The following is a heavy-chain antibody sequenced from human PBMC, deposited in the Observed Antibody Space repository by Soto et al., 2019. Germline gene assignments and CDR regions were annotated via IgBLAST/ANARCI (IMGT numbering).Heavy chain of an antibody. Sequence: SQTLSLTCAISGDSVSSNRAAWNWIRQSPSRGLEWLGRTYYRSKWYNDYAVSVKSRITINPDTSKNQFSLQLNSVTPEDTAVYYCARSGHGPLYDVWSGYYTSKGGFDYWGQGTLVTVSS. CDR2: TYYRSKWYN. CDR1: GDSVSSNRAA. CDR3: ARSGHGPLYDVWSGYYTSKGGFDY. V-gene: IGHV6-1*01. D-gene: IGHD3-3*01. J-gene: IGHJ4*02.